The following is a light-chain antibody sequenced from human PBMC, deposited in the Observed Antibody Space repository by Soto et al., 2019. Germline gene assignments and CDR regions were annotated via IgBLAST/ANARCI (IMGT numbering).Light chain of an antibody. CDR2: AAS. V-gene: IGKV1-27*01. Sequence: DIQMTQSPSSLSASIGDRVTITCRASQGINSFLAWYQQKPGKVPKLLIYAASTLQSGVPSRFRGSGSGTDFTLTISSLQPEDAATYYCQTYNSAPRTFGQGTKVEIK. CDR3: QTYNSAPRT. J-gene: IGKJ1*01. CDR1: QGINSF.